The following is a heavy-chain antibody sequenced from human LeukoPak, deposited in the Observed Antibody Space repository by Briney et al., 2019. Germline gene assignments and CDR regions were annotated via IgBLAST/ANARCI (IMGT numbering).Heavy chain of an antibody. D-gene: IGHD6-13*01. Sequence: SETLSLTCAVYGGSFSGYYWSWLRQPPGKGLEWIGEINHSGSTNYNPSLKSRVTISEDTSKNQFSLKLSSVTAANTAVYYCARRRQLANYYYYGMDVWGQGTTVTVSS. J-gene: IGHJ6*02. CDR1: GGSFSGYY. CDR3: ARRRQLANYYYYGMDV. CDR2: INHSGST. V-gene: IGHV4-34*01.